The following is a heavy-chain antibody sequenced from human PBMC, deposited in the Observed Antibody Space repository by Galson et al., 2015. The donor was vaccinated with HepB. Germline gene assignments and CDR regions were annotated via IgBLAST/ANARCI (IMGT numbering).Heavy chain of an antibody. J-gene: IGHJ6*02. D-gene: IGHD6-13*01. Sequence: MSWVRQAPGKGLEWVSAISGSGGSTYYADSVKGRFTISRDNSKNTLYLQMNSLRAEDTAVYYCAKMKTEAAAGTRGYYYYGMDVWGQGTTVTVSS. CDR3: AKMKTEAAAGTRGYYYYGMDV. V-gene: IGHV3-23*01. CDR2: ISGSGGST.